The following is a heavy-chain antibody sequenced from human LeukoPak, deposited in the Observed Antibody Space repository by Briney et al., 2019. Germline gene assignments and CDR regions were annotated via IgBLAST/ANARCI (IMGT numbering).Heavy chain of an antibody. D-gene: IGHD5-24*01. J-gene: IGHJ4*02. CDR1: GYTFTSYA. V-gene: IGHV1-3*01. CDR2: INAGNGNT. CDR3: ARPYGNSLRRFDY. Sequence: WASVKVSCKASGYTFTSYAMHWVRQAPGQRLEWMGWINAGNGNTKYSQKFQGRVTITRDTSASTVYVELNNLRSEDSAPYYCARPYGNSLRRFDYWGQGTLVTVSS.